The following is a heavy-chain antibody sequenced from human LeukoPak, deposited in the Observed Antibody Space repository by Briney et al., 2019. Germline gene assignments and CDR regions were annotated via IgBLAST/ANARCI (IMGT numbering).Heavy chain of an antibody. J-gene: IGHJ4*02. CDR2: IYYSGST. Sequence: SETLSLTCTVSGGSISSSSYYWGWIRQPPGKGLEWIGSIYYSGSTYYNPSLRSRVTISVDTSKNQFSLKLSSVTAADTAVYYCARDIAARPLDYWGQGTLVTVSS. CDR3: ARDIAARPLDY. V-gene: IGHV4-39*07. D-gene: IGHD6-6*01. CDR1: GGSISSSSYY.